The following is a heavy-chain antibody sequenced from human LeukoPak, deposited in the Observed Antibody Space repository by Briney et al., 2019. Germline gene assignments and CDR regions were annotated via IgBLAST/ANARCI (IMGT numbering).Heavy chain of an antibody. V-gene: IGHV3-48*03. CDR1: GFTFSNYE. CDR2: ISSSGRTI. Sequence: PGGSLRLSCAASGFTFSNYEMNWVRQAPGKGLEWVSYISSSGRTIYYADSVKGRVTISRDNAKNSLYLQMSSLRTEDTAVYYCSSSTAIGYWGQGTLVTVSS. J-gene: IGHJ4*02. CDR3: SSSTAIGY.